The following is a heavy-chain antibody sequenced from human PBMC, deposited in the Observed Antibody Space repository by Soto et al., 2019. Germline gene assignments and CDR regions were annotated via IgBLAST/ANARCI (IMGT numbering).Heavy chain of an antibody. CDR3: ARVKLAGRGSFHD. CDR1: GYSITHGYY. D-gene: IGHD3-3*02. J-gene: IGHJ4*02. Sequence: SETLSLTCAVSGYSITHGYYWGWIRQPTGKGLEWIGSIYHSGNTYYNPSLNSRATLSIDTSKNPFSLKLRSVTAADTAMYYCARVKLAGRGSFHDWGQGTLVTVSS. V-gene: IGHV4-38-2*01. CDR2: IYHSGNT.